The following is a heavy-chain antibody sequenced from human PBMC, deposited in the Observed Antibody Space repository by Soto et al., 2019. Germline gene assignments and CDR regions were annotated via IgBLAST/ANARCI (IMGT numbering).Heavy chain of an antibody. CDR1: GGSISSGGYS. Sequence: PSETLSLTCAVSGGSISSGGYSWSWIRQPPGKGLEWIGYIYHSGSTYYNPSLKSRVTISVDRSKNQFSLKLSSVTAADTAVYYCARDFRGYSSGWYLDYYYGMDVWGQGTTVTVSS. CDR3: ARDFRGYSSGWYLDYYYGMDV. CDR2: IYHSGST. V-gene: IGHV4-30-2*01. J-gene: IGHJ6*02. D-gene: IGHD6-19*01.